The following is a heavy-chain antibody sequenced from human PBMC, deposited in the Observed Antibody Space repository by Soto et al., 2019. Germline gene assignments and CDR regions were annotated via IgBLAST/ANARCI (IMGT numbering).Heavy chain of an antibody. CDR2: ISYDGSNK. J-gene: IGHJ4*02. D-gene: IGHD3-22*01. CDR1: GFTFSSYA. Sequence: PGGSLRLSCAASGFTFSSYAMHWVRQAPGKGLEWVAVISYDGSNKYYADSVKGRFTISRDNSKNTLYLQMNSLRAEDTAVYYCARGSDYYDSSGPGYWGQGTLVTVSS. V-gene: IGHV3-30-3*01. CDR3: ARGSDYYDSSGPGY.